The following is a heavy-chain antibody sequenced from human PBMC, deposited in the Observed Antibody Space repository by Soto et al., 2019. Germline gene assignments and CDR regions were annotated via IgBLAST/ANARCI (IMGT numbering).Heavy chain of an antibody. CDR3: ARVMAAMQNWLDP. V-gene: IGHV4-30-4*01. J-gene: IGHJ5*02. CDR1: GGSISSIDYF. CDR2: IYHTGTT. D-gene: IGHD2-2*01. Sequence: SETLSLTCSVSGGSISSIDYFWSGIRQPPGKGLEWIGFIYHTGTTYYNPSLRSRVTISIDTSKSQFSMKLNSVTAADTAVYYCARVMAAMQNWLDPWGQGTLLTVSS.